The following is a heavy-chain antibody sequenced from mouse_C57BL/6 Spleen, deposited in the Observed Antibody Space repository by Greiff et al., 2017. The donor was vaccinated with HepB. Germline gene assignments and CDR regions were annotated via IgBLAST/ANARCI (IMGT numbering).Heavy chain of an antibody. D-gene: IGHD1-1*01. CDR3: ARTPNYYGSSYEAMDY. CDR1: GFTFSDYG. J-gene: IGHJ4*01. Sequence: EVQWVESGGGLVKPGGSLKLSCAASGFTFSDYGMHWVRQAPEKGLEWVAYISSGSSTIYYADTVKGRFTISRDNAKNTLFLQMTSLRSEDTAMYYCARTPNYYGSSYEAMDYWGQGTSVTVSS. V-gene: IGHV5-17*01. CDR2: ISSGSSTI.